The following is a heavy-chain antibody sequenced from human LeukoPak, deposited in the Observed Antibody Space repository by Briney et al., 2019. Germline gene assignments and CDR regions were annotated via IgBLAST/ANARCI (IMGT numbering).Heavy chain of an antibody. CDR1: GGSIGNYY. D-gene: IGHD2-21*02. Sequence: PSETLSLTCTVSGGSIGNYYWTWIRQPPGKGLEWIGYVYYSGSTNYNPSLKSRVTISVDTSKNQFSLKLSSVTAADTAVYYCARVYCAGDCYPDYWGQGTLVTVSS. CDR2: VYYSGST. CDR3: ARVYCAGDCYPDY. V-gene: IGHV4-59*01. J-gene: IGHJ4*02.